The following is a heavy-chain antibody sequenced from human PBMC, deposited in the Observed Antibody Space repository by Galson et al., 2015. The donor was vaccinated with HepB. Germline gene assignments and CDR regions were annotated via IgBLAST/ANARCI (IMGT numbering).Heavy chain of an antibody. Sequence: SLRLSCAASGFTFSSYAMHWVRQAPGKGLEWVAVISYDGSNKYYADSVKSRFTISRDNSKNTLYLQMNSLRAEDTAVYYCARVATMIVVREAFDIWGQGTMVTVSS. CDR3: ARVATMIVVREAFDI. CDR1: GFTFSSYA. V-gene: IGHV3-30*04. D-gene: IGHD3-22*01. CDR2: ISYDGSNK. J-gene: IGHJ3*02.